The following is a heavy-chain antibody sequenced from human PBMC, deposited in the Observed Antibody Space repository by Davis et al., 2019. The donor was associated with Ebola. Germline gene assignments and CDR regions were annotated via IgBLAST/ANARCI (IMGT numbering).Heavy chain of an antibody. J-gene: IGHJ4*02. CDR1: GYTFTSYG. Sequence: ASVKVSCKASGYTFTSYGISWVRQAPGQGLEWMGWISAYNGNTNYAQKLQGRVTMTTDTSTSTAYMELSSLRSEDTAVYYCARSIAAAGLFDYWGQGTLVTVSS. V-gene: IGHV1-18*01. CDR2: ISAYNGNT. CDR3: ARSIAAAGLFDY. D-gene: IGHD6-13*01.